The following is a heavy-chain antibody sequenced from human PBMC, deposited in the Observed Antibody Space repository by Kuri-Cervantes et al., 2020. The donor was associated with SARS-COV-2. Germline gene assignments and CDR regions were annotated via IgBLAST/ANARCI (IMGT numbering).Heavy chain of an antibody. CDR3: ARDAQPSTFDRYYDSSGYYYGVAFDI. J-gene: IGHJ3*02. CDR1: GYTFTGYY. CDR2: INPNSGGT. V-gene: IGHV1-2*02. D-gene: IGHD3-22*01. Sequence: ASVKVSCKASGYTFTGYYMHWVRQAPGQGLEWMGWINPNSGGTNYAQKFQGRVTMTRDTSISTAYMELSSLRSEDTAVYYCARDAQPSTFDRYYDSSGYYYGVAFDIWGQGTMVT.